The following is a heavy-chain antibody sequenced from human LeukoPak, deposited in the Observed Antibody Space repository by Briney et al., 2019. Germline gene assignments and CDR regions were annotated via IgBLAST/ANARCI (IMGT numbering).Heavy chain of an antibody. Sequence: GGSLRLSCAASGFTFSSYGMHWVRQAPGKGLEWVAVISYDGSNKYYADSVKGRFTISRDNSKNSLYLQMNSLRAEDTAVYYCARVTYGSGTYGAFDYWGQGTLVTVSS. V-gene: IGHV3-30*03. CDR3: ARVTYGSGTYGAFDY. J-gene: IGHJ4*02. CDR2: ISYDGSNK. D-gene: IGHD3-10*01. CDR1: GFTFSSYG.